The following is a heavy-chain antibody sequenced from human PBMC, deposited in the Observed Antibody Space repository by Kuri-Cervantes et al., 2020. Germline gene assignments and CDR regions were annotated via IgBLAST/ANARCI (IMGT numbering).Heavy chain of an antibody. J-gene: IGHJ5*02. CDR1: GGTFRNYA. CDR2: INPNSGGT. CDR3: ARVGAVAGTGNWFDP. D-gene: IGHD6-19*01. V-gene: IGHV1-2*02. Sequence: ASVKVSCKASGGTFRNYAISWVRQAPGQGLEWMGWINPNSGGTNYAQKFQGRVTMTRDASIGTAYMELSRLRSDDTAVYYCARVGAVAGTGNWFDPWGQGTLVTVSS.